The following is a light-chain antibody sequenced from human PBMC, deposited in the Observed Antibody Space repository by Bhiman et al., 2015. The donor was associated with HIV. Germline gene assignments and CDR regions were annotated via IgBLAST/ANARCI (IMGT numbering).Light chain of an antibody. CDR1: TSDVGGYNY. CDR3: SSYTVSSPSVI. J-gene: IGLJ2*01. Sequence: QSALTQPASVSGSPGQSITISCTGTTSDVGGYNYVSWYQQHPGKAPKLIIYDVRKRPSGLSNRFSGSKSGDTASLTISGLQPEDEAEYHCSSYTVSSPSVIFGGGTKLTVL. V-gene: IGLV2-14*03. CDR2: DVR.